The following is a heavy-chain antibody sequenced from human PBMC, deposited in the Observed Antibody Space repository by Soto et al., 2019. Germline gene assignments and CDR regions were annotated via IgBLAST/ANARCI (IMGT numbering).Heavy chain of an antibody. CDR3: ARGYYDSRGSSNTFDI. Sequence: SETLSLTCTVSGASISSSYWSWIRQPPGKGLEWIGYIYHSGSTNYNPSLTSRVTISVDTSKNRFSLKLSSVTAADTAVYYCARGYYDSRGSSNTFDIWGQGTMVTVSS. J-gene: IGHJ3*02. CDR1: GASISSSY. D-gene: IGHD3-22*01. CDR2: IYHSGST. V-gene: IGHV4-59*01.